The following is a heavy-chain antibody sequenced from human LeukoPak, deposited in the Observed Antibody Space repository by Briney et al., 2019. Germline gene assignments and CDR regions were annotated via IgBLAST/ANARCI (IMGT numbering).Heavy chain of an antibody. CDR3: ARESDGGNSNYYYGMDV. CDR2: ISYDGSNK. V-gene: IGHV3-30-3*01. Sequence: SGGSLRLSCAASGFTFSSYAMHWVRQAPGKGLEWVAVISYDGSNKYYADSVKGRFTISRDNSKNTLYLQMNSLRAEDTAVYYCARESDGGNSNYYYGMDVWGQGTTVTVSS. CDR1: GFTFSSYA. D-gene: IGHD4-23*01. J-gene: IGHJ6*02.